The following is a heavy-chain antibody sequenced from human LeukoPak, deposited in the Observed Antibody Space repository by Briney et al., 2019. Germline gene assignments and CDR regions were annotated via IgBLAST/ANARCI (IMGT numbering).Heavy chain of an antibody. D-gene: IGHD3-10*01. Sequence: GGSLRLSCAASGFTFSNAWMSWVRQAPGKGLEWVGRIKSKTDGGTTDYAAPVKGRFTISRDDSKNTLYLQMNSLKTEDTAVYYCTTGPTIFEITMVRGVIMGYWGQGTLVTVSS. CDR1: GFTFSNAW. CDR2: IKSKTDGGTT. CDR3: TTGPTIFEITMVRGVIMGY. V-gene: IGHV3-15*01. J-gene: IGHJ4*02.